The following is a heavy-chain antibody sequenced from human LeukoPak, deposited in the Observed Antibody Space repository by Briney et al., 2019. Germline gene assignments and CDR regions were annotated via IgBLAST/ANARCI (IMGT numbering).Heavy chain of an antibody. J-gene: IGHJ4*02. V-gene: IGHV4-39*07. CDR3: ARDTRGGDCSSTSCHFDY. D-gene: IGHD2-2*01. CDR1: GGSISSSSYY. CDR2: IYYSGST. Sequence: SETLSLTCTVSGGSISSSSYYWGWIRQPPGKGLEWIGSIYYSGSTYYNPSLKSRVTISVDTSKNQFSLKLSSVTAADTAVYYCARDTRGGDCSSTSCHFDYWGQGTLVTVSS.